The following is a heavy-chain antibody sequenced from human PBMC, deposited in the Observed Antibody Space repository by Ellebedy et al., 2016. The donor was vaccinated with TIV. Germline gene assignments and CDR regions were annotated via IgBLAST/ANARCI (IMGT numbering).Heavy chain of an antibody. J-gene: IGHJ5*02. CDR1: GGSFSDYS. CDR3: ARRGYGSGRYNWFDP. V-gene: IGHV4-34*01. D-gene: IGHD3-10*01. Sequence: SETLSLTXAVYGGSFSDYSWNWIRQPPGKGLEWIGEIDHSGSTNSNPSLKSRVTISVDTSKNQFSLKLSSVTAADTAVYYCARRGYGSGRYNWFDPWGQGTLVTVSS. CDR2: IDHSGST.